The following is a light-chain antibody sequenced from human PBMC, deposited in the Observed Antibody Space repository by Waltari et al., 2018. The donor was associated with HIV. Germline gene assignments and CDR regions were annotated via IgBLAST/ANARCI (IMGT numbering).Light chain of an antibody. CDR3: AAWDDSLNGVV. V-gene: IGLV1-44*01. CDR1: SSNIGSNT. Sequence: TGQTVTISCSGSSSNIGSNTVNWYQHLPGTAPKLLIYSTNQRPSGVPDRFSGSKSGTSASLAISGLQSEVEADYYCAAWDDSLNGVVFGGGTKLTVL. CDR2: STN. J-gene: IGLJ2*01.